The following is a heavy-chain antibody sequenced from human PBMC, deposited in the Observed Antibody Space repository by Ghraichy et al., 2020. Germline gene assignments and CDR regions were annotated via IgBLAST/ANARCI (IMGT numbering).Heavy chain of an antibody. CDR3: ARDLGGGWYFDY. CDR1: GFTVSSNY. Sequence: GGSLRLSCAASGFTVSSNYMSWVRQAPGKGLEWVANIKKDGSEKYYMDSVKGRFTISRDNAKNSLYLQMNSLRAEDTAVYYCARDLGGGWYFDYWGQGALVIVSS. CDR2: IKKDGSEK. V-gene: IGHV3-7*01. D-gene: IGHD6-19*01. J-gene: IGHJ4*02.